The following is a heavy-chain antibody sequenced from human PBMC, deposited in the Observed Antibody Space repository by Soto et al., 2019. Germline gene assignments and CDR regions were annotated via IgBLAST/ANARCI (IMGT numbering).Heavy chain of an antibody. D-gene: IGHD3-22*01. CDR3: ARVPSPNYYDSSGYFDY. CDR2: ISYDGSNK. CDR1: GFTFSSYA. V-gene: IGHV3-30-3*01. Sequence: GGSLRLSCAASGFTFSSYAMHWVRQAPGKGLEWVAVISYDGSNKYYADSVKGRFTISRDNSKNTLYLQMNSLRAEDTAVYYCARVPSPNYYDSSGYFDYWGQGTLVTVSS. J-gene: IGHJ4*02.